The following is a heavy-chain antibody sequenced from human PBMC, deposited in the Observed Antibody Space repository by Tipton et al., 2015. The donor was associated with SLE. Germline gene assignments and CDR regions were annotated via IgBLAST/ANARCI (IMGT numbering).Heavy chain of an antibody. D-gene: IGHD2-21*02. CDR2: IFNSGSA. V-gene: IGHV4-39*07. J-gene: IGHJ6*02. CDR1: GGSISSNNYF. CDR3: ARGMVTWRGAIVGVDV. Sequence: GLVKPSETLSLTCSVSGGSISSNNYFWGWIRQPPGKGLEWIGSIFNSGSANYSPSLKSRVTISVDTSKNQFSLKLTSVTAADTAVYYCARGMVTWRGAIVGVDVWGQGTTVNASS.